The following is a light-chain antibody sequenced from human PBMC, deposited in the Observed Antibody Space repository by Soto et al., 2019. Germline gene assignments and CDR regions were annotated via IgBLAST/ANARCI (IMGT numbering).Light chain of an antibody. J-gene: IGKJ4*01. V-gene: IGKV1-5*03. CDR2: KAS. CDR3: LQYNVYPLS. Sequence: DIQMTQSPSTLSASVGDRATITCRARQNINRCLAWYQQRPGKAPNLLIHKASTLEVGVPSRFSGSASGTEFTLTISSLQPDDFAVYFCLQYNVYPLSFGGGNKVEIK. CDR1: QNINRC.